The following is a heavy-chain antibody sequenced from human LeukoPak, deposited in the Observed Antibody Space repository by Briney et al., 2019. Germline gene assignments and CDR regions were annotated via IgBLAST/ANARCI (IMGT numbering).Heavy chain of an antibody. D-gene: IGHD3-16*01. J-gene: IGHJ4*02. V-gene: IGHV3-9*01. CDR3: AKEDRRGRHFDY. CDR2: ISWNSGGI. CDR1: GFTFDDYA. Sequence: PGGSVRLSCAASGFTFDDYAMHWVRQAPGKGLEWVSGISWNSGGIGYADSVKGRFTISRDNAKNSLYLQMNSLRAEDTALYYCAKEDRRGRHFDYWGQGTLVTVSS.